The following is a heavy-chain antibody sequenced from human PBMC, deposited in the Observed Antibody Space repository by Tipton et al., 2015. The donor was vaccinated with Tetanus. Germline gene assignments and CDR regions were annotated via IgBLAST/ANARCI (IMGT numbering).Heavy chain of an antibody. CDR1: GYTFTSYA. D-gene: IGHD6-13*01. V-gene: IGHV7-4-1*02. CDR3: ARVGRAAAGAFDI. J-gene: IGHJ3*02. CDR2: INTNTGNP. Sequence: QSGPEVKKPGASVKVSCKASGYTFTSYAVNWVRQAPGQGLEWMGWINTNTGNPTYAQGFTGRFVFPLDTSVSTAYLQISSLKAEDPAVYYCARVGRAAAGAFDIWGQGTMVTVSS.